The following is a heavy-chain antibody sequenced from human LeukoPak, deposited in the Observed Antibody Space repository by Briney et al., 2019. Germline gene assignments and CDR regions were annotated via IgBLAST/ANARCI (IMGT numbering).Heavy chain of an antibody. CDR3: AKGSGLTGTFFDY. V-gene: IGHV3-23*01. J-gene: IGHJ4*02. CDR1: GFIFSSYA. Sequence: GGSLRLSCAASGFIFSSYAMSWVRQAPGRGLEWVSTMSGSGGSTYYADSVKGRFTISRDNSKNTLYLQMNSLRAEDTAVYYCAKGSGLTGTFFDYWGQGTLVTVSS. CDR2: MSGSGGST. D-gene: IGHD7-27*01.